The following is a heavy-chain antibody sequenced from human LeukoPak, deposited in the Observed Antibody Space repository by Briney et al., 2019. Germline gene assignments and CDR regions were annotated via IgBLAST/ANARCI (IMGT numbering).Heavy chain of an antibody. Sequence: SGGSLRLSCAASGFTFSSYAMHWVRQAPGKGLEYVSAISSNGGSTYYANSVKGRFTISRDNSKNTLYLQVGSLRAEDMAVYYRARATPSSSRPYYFDYWGQGTLVTVSS. V-gene: IGHV3-64*01. D-gene: IGHD6-13*01. CDR1: GFTFSSYA. CDR2: ISSNGGST. J-gene: IGHJ4*02. CDR3: ARATPSSSRPYYFDY.